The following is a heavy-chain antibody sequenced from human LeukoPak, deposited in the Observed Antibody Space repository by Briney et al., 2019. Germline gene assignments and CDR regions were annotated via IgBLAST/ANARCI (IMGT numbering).Heavy chain of an antibody. CDR2: INPNSGNT. J-gene: IGHJ6*03. V-gene: IGHV1-8*01. D-gene: IGHD7-27*01. CDR1: GYTFTSYD. Sequence: ASVKVSCKASGYTFTSYDINWVRQATGQGLEWMGWINPNSGNTDYAQKFQGRVTMTRNTSISTAYMELSSLRSEDTAVYCCARHHLTGDSFYYYYYMDVWGKGTTVTVSS. CDR3: ARHHLTGDSFYYYYYMDV.